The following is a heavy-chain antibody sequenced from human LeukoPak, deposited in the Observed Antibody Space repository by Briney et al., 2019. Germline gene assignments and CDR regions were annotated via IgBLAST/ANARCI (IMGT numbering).Heavy chain of an antibody. J-gene: IGHJ4*02. CDR2: IIPVLDVT. CDR3: ARGNRVGTLDLKY. Sequence: SVKVSCKASGGTSGSNAVSWVRQAPGQGLEWMGRIIPVLDVTDYAQKFQGRVTFTADKPTSTVYMDLSSLRSEDTAVYYCARGNRVGTLDLKYGGQGTLVTVSS. V-gene: IGHV1-69*04. D-gene: IGHD1-14*01. CDR1: GGTSGSNA.